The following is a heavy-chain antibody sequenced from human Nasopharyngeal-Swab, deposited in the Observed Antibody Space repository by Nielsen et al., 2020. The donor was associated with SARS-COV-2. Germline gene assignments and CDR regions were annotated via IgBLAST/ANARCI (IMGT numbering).Heavy chain of an antibody. CDR2: IYPGGSET. CDR1: GYSFTSYW. D-gene: IGHD6-13*01. Sequence: GESLKISCTGSGYSFTSYWLGGVRQMPGKGLEWMGIIYPGGSETRYNPSFQGQVTISDDKSISTAYLQWSSLKASDTAMYYCARLGYSSSWYVPDPSIGQYGMDVWSQGTTVTVSS. J-gene: IGHJ6*02. CDR3: ARLGYSSSWYVPDPSIGQYGMDV. V-gene: IGHV5-51*01.